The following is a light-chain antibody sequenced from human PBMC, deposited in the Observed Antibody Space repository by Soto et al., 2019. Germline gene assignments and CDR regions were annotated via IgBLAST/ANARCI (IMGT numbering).Light chain of an antibody. V-gene: IGKV3-11*01. CDR2: DAS. CDR1: QSVSSY. Sequence: VLSQYPATLSLSPGERATLSCRASQSVSSYLAWYPQQPGQAPRLLIYDASNRATGLPARFSGSGSGTDFTLTISSLEPEDFAVYCCQQRSNWPTFGQGTKVEIK. CDR3: QQRSNWPT. J-gene: IGKJ1*01.